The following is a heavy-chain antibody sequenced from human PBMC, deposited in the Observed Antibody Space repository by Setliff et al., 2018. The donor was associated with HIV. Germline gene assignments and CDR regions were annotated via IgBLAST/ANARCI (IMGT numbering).Heavy chain of an antibody. CDR1: GFTLRSYA. J-gene: IGHJ4*02. CDR2: ISGAGATT. CDR3: AKDGYSDYLNSYFDY. V-gene: IGHV3-23*01. D-gene: IGHD4-17*01. Sequence: PGGSLRLSCEASGFTLRSYAMYWVRQAPGKGLEWVAGISGAGATTYYADSVKGRFTISRDNSKDTLYPQMNSLRAEDTAVYYCAKDGYSDYLNSYFDYWGQGTLVTVSS.